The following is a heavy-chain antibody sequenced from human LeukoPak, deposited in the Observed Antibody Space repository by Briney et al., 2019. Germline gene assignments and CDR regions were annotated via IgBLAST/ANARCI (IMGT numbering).Heavy chain of an antibody. CDR2: IYYSGST. CDR3: ARDNGFTWNDILTGGGAFDI. CDR1: GGSISSYY. Sequence: PSETLSLTCTVSGGSISSYYWSWIRQPPGKGLEWIGYIYYSGSTNYNPSLKSRVTISVDTSKNQFSLKLSSVTAADTAAYYCARDNGFTWNDILTGGGAFDIWGQGTMVTVSS. V-gene: IGHV4-59*01. D-gene: IGHD3-9*01. J-gene: IGHJ3*02.